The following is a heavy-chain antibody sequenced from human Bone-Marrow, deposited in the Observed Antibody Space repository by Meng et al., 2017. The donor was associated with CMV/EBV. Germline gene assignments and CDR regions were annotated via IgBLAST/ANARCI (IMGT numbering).Heavy chain of an antibody. CDR2: IYSGGST. CDR1: GFTVSSNY. Sequence: GESLKISCAASGFTVSSNYMSWVRQAPGKGLEWVSVIYSGGSTYYADSVEGRITISRDNSKNTLYLQMNSLSAEDTAVYYCAREYSSSLGGAFDIWGQGTMVTVSS. J-gene: IGHJ3*02. CDR3: AREYSSSLGGAFDI. D-gene: IGHD6-6*01. V-gene: IGHV3-53*01.